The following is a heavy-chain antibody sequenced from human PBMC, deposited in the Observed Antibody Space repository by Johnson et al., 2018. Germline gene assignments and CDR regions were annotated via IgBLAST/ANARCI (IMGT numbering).Heavy chain of an antibody. CDR1: GGSISSSY. Sequence: QVQLQESGPGLVKPSETLSLTCTVSGGSISSSYWSWIRQPPGKGLEWIGYIYYSGSTNYNPSPKSRVTQPVDTSKNQFSLKLSPVTAADTAVYYCARGGQWLAKGDSDVSDIWGQGTMVTVSS. D-gene: IGHD6-19*01. CDR3: ARGGQWLAKGDSDVSDI. V-gene: IGHV4-59*01. CDR2: IYYSGST. J-gene: IGHJ3*02.